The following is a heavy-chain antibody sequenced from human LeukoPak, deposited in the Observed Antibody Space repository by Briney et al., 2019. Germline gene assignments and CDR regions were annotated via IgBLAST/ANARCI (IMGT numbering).Heavy chain of an antibody. CDR1: GFTFSSYG. CDR3: AKDGPRSSGAFDY. CDR2: IRYDGSNK. Sequence: GGSLRLSCAASGFTFSSYGMHWVRQAPGKGLEWVAFIRYDGSNKYYADSVKGRFTISRDNSKNTLYLQMNSLRAEDTAVYYCAKDGPRSSGAFDYWGQGTLVTVSS. J-gene: IGHJ4*02. D-gene: IGHD5-12*01. V-gene: IGHV3-30*02.